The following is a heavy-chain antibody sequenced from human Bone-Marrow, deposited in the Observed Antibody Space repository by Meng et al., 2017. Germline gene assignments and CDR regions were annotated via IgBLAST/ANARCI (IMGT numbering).Heavy chain of an antibody. V-gene: IGHV3-21*01. CDR3: ARSPPYIVEATGFDY. Sequence: GESLKISCVASEFRFSRHSMDWVRQAPGKGLDWVASISSTNNYIYYADSVKGRFTISRDNAKNSVDLQMNSLRDDDTATYFCARSPPYIVEATGFDYWGQGTLVTGAS. CDR2: ISSTNNYI. D-gene: IGHD2-15*01. CDR1: EFRFSRHS. J-gene: IGHJ4*02.